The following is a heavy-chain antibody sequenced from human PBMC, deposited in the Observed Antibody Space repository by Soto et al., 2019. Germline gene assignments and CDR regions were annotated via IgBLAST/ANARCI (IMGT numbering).Heavy chain of an antibody. CDR1: GFTFSNYW. J-gene: IGHJ6*02. Sequence: GGSLRLSCAASGFTFSNYWMSWVRQAPGKGLEWVANIKQDGSEKYYVDSVKGRFTISRDNAKNSLYLQMNSLRAEDTAVYYWARVRGRKQWLVGMDVCGQGTTVTVSS. D-gene: IGHD6-19*01. CDR2: IKQDGSEK. CDR3: ARVRGRKQWLVGMDV. V-gene: IGHV3-7*01.